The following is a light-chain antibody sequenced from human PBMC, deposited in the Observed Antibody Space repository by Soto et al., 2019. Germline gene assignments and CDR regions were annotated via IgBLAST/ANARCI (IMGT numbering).Light chain of an antibody. Sequence: QSLLTQPASVSGSPGQSITISCAGTRDDICAYDYVSWYQQHPGNAPKLLVYEVTNRPAGFSDRFSGSKSGNKASLTISGLQAEDEADYYCNSYTNSXAVVLGGG. CDR1: RDDICAYDY. J-gene: IGLJ2*01. CDR3: NSYTNSXAVV. CDR2: EVT. V-gene: IGLV2-14*01.